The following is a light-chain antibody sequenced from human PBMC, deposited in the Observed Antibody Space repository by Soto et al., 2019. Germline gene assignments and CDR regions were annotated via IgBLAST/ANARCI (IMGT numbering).Light chain of an antibody. CDR1: QSVSGTY. CDR2: GAS. CDR3: QQYGSSYT. V-gene: IGKV3-20*01. Sequence: EIVLTQSPGTLSLSPGERATLSCRASQSVSGTYLAWYQQKPGQAPRLLIYGASSRATGIPDRFSGGGSGTHFTLTISRLEPEDFAVYYCQQYGSSYTFGQGTKLQIK. J-gene: IGKJ2*01.